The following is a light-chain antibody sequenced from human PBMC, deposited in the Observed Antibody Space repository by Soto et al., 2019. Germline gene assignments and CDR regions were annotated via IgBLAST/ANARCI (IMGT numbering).Light chain of an antibody. CDR3: QQSYITPYT. CDR2: GAS. J-gene: IGKJ2*01. Sequence: EIVLTQSPGTLSLSPGERATLSCRASQSVSSNYLAWYQQKPGQAPRLLIYGASSRATGIPDRFSGSGSGTEFTLTISRLEPEDFATYYCQQSYITPYTFGQGTNLEIK. CDR1: QSVSSNY. V-gene: IGKV3-20*01.